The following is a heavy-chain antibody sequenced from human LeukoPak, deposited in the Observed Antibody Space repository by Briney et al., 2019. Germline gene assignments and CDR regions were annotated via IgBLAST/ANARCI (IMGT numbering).Heavy chain of an antibody. J-gene: IGHJ4*02. CDR3: ARVGSVVPLDY. CDR2: INPSGGST. Sequence: GASVKVSCKASGYTFTSYYMHWVRQAPGQGLEWMGIINPSGGSTSYAQKFRGRVTMTRDTSTSTVYMELSSLRSEDTAVYYCARVGSVVPLDYWGQGTLVTVSS. CDR1: GYTFTSYY. V-gene: IGHV1-46*01. D-gene: IGHD4-23*01.